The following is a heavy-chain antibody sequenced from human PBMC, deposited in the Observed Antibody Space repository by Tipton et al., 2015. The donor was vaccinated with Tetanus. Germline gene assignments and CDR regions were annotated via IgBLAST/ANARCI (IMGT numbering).Heavy chain of an antibody. Sequence: GSLRLSCTASGFTFSNFAMSWVRQAPGKGLEWVSTISGSGDYTYYADSVKGQFTISRDNSKNTLSLQMNSLRADDTAVYYCAKGGGHSGSWSDYLDSWGRGTLVTVSS. CDR1: GFTFSNFA. J-gene: IGHJ4*02. D-gene: IGHD6-13*01. CDR3: AKGGGHSGSWSDYLDS. V-gene: IGHV3-23*01. CDR2: ISGSGDYT.